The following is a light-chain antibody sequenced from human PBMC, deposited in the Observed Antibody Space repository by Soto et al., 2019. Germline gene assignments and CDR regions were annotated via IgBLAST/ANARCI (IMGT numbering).Light chain of an antibody. Sequence: EIVLTQSPATLSLSPGEIATLSCRASHGVGSYLAWFQQKPGQAPRLLIYDASNRATGIPARFSGSGSGTDFTITISSLALEDFAVYYCQQRNNWLGFTFGTGTEVDIK. CDR1: HGVGSY. CDR3: QQRNNWLGFT. V-gene: IGKV3-11*01. J-gene: IGKJ3*01. CDR2: DAS.